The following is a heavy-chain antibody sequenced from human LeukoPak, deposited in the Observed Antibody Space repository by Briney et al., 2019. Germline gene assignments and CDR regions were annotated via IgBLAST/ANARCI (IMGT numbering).Heavy chain of an antibody. D-gene: IGHD1-1*01. CDR1: GGTFSSYA. V-gene: IGHV1-69*05. CDR2: IIPIFGTA. J-gene: IGHJ6*03. Sequence: SVKVSCKASGGTFSSYAISWVRQAPGQGLEWMGGIIPIFGTANYAQKFQGRVTMTTDTSTSTAYMELRSLRSDDTAVYYCARDTRKDYYYYMDVWGKGTTVTISS. CDR3: ARDTRKDYYYYMDV.